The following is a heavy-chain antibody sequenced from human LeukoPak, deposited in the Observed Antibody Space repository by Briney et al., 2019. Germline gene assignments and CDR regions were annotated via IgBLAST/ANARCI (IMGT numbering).Heavy chain of an antibody. J-gene: IGHJ5*02. D-gene: IGHD3-3*02. V-gene: IGHV4-30-2*01. CDR1: GGSISSGGYS. CDR3: ARGLTFAGNWFDP. Sequence: PSETLSLTCAVSGGSISSGGYSWSWIRQPPGKGLEWIGYIYHSGSTYYNPSLKSRVTISVDRSKNQFSLKLSSVTAADTAVYYCARGLTFAGNWFDPWGQGTLVTVSS. CDR2: IYHSGST.